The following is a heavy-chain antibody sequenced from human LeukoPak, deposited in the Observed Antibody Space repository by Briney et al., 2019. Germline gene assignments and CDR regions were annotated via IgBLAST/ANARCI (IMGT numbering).Heavy chain of an antibody. CDR1: GGSISSSSYY. CDR2: INHSGST. J-gene: IGHJ4*02. Sequence: SETLSLTCTVSGGSISSSSYYWGWIRQPPGKGLEWIGEINHSGSTNYNPSLKSRVTISVDTSKNQFSLKLSSVTAADTAVYYCARGSGWGSRPSGRDYWGQGTLVTVSS. D-gene: IGHD3-10*01. V-gene: IGHV4-39*07. CDR3: ARGSGWGSRPSGRDY.